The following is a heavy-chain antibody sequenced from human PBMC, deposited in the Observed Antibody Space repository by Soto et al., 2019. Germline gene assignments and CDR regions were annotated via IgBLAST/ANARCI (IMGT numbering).Heavy chain of an antibody. Sequence: QVQLQESGPGLVKPSQTLSLTCNVSGGSISGGDYYWSRIRQTPGKGPEWIGYIYFSGSTYYYPTLKSRVTISADTSKNQFSLKMNSVTAAGTAVFYCARGGGGPYYCDYWGQGILVTVSS. D-gene: IGHD1-26*01. V-gene: IGHV4-30-4*01. CDR3: ARGGGGPYYCDY. CDR1: GGSISGGDYY. J-gene: IGHJ4*02. CDR2: IYFSGST.